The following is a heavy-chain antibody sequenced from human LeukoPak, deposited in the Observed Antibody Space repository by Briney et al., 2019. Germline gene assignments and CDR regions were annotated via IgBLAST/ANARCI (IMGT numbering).Heavy chain of an antibody. Sequence: SETLSLTCAVYGGSFSGYYWSWIRQPPGKGPEWIGEINSSGTVNYNPSLRNRVTISVDMSKKQFSLKLASVTAADTAMYYCARDARFGELVDYWAGEPWSPSPQ. CDR3: ARDARFGELVDY. V-gene: IGHV4-34*01. J-gene: IGHJ4*02. D-gene: IGHD3-10*01. CDR2: INSSGTV. CDR1: GGSFSGYY.